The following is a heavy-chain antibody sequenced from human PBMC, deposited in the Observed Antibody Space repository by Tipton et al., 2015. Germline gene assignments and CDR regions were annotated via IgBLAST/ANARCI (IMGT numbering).Heavy chain of an antibody. Sequence: SLRLSCAASGFTFSSYGMHWVRQAPGKGLEWVAVISFDGSNKYYAESVKGRFTISRDNSKNTLYLQMNSLRAEDTAVYYCAPLRGIAEAVDAFDIWGQGTMVTVSS. D-gene: IGHD6-13*01. J-gene: IGHJ3*02. CDR3: APLRGIAEAVDAFDI. V-gene: IGHV3-30*03. CDR2: ISFDGSNK. CDR1: GFTFSSYG.